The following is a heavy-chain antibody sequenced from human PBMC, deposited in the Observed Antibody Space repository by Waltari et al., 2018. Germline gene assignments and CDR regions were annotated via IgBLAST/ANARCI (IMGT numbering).Heavy chain of an antibody. Sequence: QVQLQESGAGLVKPSETLSLTCTVSGGSISSHYWRWLRQPPGKGLEWLGYVHYSRGPSDNPSLKCRVTRSVDTSKNQFSLKLSSVTAADTAVYSCARCPVAAEVGVYFDYWGQGTLVTVSS. CDR3: ARCPVAAEVGVYFDY. V-gene: IGHV4-59*11. CDR2: VHYSRGP. D-gene: IGHD6-13*01. J-gene: IGHJ4*02. CDR1: GGSISSHY.